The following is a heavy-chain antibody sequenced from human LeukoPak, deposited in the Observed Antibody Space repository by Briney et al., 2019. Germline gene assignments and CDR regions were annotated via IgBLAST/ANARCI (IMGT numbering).Heavy chain of an antibody. J-gene: IGHJ4*02. D-gene: IGHD2-2*01. V-gene: IGHV3-74*01. CDR2: INSDGSWT. CDR3: VSFYETY. Sequence: GGSLRLSCAASGNYWMHWVRHAPGKGLVWVSHINSDGSWTSYADSVKGRFTISKDNAKNTVYLQMNNLRAEDTAVYYCVSFYETYWGRGTLVTVS. CDR1: GNYW.